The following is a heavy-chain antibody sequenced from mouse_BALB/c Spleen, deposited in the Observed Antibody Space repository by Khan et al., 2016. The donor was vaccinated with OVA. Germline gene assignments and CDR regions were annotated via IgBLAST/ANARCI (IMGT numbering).Heavy chain of an antibody. CDR1: GYIFTSYW. D-gene: IGHD2-10*02. Sequence: QVQLKQSGGDLVRPGASVKLSCKTSGYIFTSYWIHWVKQRSGQGLEWIARIYPGTGSTYYNEKFKGKATLTADNSSSPAYMQLSNLKSADSSVYLCARGSVYGNFLAYWGQGTLVTVSA. CDR2: IYPGTGST. CDR3: ARGSVYGNFLAY. V-gene: IGHV1-76*01. J-gene: IGHJ3*01.